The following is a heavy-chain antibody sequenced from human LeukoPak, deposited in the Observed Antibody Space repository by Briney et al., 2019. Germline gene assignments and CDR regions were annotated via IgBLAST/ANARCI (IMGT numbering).Heavy chain of an antibody. V-gene: IGHV3-21*01. CDR2: ISSSSSYI. Sequence: GGSLRLSCAASGFTFSSYSMNWVRQAPGKGLEWVSSISSSSSYIYYADSVKGRFTISRDNAKNSLYLQMNSLRAEDTAVYYCAREVGSGIAVDWGQGTLVTVSS. CDR3: AREVGSGIAVD. CDR1: GFTFSSYS. D-gene: IGHD6-19*01. J-gene: IGHJ4*02.